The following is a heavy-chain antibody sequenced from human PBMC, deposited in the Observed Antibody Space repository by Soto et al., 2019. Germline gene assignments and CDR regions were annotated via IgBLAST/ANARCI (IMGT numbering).Heavy chain of an antibody. V-gene: IGHV4-39*01. J-gene: IGHJ4*02. CDR2: IYYSGST. Sequence: SETLSLTCTVSGGSISSSSYYWGWIRQPPGKGLEWIGSIYYSGSTYYNPSLKSRVTISVDTSKNQFSLKLSSVTAADTAVYYCATASTMVRGVTHFDYWGQG. CDR1: GGSISSSSYY. D-gene: IGHD3-10*01. CDR3: ATASTMVRGVTHFDY.